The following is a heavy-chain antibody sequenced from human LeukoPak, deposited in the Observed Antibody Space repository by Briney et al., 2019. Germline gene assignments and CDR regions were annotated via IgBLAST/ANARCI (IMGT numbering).Heavy chain of an antibody. J-gene: IGHJ4*02. V-gene: IGHV4-4*02. CDR3: ANGGDYCWYY. CDR2: IFRSGSA. D-gene: IGHD2-21*02. Sequence: PSGTLSLTCAVSGGSISSSYWWSWVRQPPGKGLEWIGEIFRSGSANYNPPLRSRVTMSVDKSKNQFSLKLTSVTAADTAVYYCANGGDYCWYYWGQGILVTVSS. CDR1: GGSISSSYW.